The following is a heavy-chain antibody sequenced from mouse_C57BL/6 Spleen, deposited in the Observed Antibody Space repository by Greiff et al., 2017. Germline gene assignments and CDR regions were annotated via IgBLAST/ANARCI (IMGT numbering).Heavy chain of an antibody. CDR1: GYTFTEYT. J-gene: IGHJ2*01. D-gene: IGHD1-1*01. V-gene: IGHV1-62-2*01. CDR2: FYPGSGSI. CDR3: ARHGKGDYYYGSSYPYFDY. Sequence: QVQLQQSGAELVKPGASVKLSCKASGYTFTEYTIHWVKQRSGQGLEWIGWFYPGSGSIKYNEKFKDKATLTADKSSSTVYMELSRLTSEDSAVYFCARHGKGDYYYGSSYPYFDYWGQGTTLTVSS.